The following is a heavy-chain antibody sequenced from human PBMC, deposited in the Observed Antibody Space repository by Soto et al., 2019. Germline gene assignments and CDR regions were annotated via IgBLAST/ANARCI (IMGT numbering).Heavy chain of an antibody. Sequence: SGPTLVKPTQTLTLTCTFSGFSLSTSGVGVGWIRQPPGKALEWLALIYWDDDKRYSPSLKSRLTITKATSKNQVVLTMTNMDPVDTATYYCAHSLYCSGGSCYSIWFDPWGQGTLVTVSS. D-gene: IGHD2-15*01. CDR1: GFSLSTSGVG. CDR2: IYWDDDK. CDR3: AHSLYCSGGSCYSIWFDP. J-gene: IGHJ5*02. V-gene: IGHV2-5*02.